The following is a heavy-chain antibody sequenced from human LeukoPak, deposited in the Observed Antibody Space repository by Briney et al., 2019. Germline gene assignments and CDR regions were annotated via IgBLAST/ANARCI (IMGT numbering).Heavy chain of an antibody. CDR1: GFTFSNYW. D-gene: IGHD4-17*01. Sequence: PGGSLRPSCAASGFTFSNYWMSWVRQAPGKGLEWVANIKQDGSEKFYVDSLKGRFTISRDNARNSLYLQMNSLRAEDTAVYYCARQFQGDPYGHFDYWGQGTLVTVSS. V-gene: IGHV3-7*05. CDR3: ARQFQGDPYGHFDY. CDR2: IKQDGSEK. J-gene: IGHJ4*02.